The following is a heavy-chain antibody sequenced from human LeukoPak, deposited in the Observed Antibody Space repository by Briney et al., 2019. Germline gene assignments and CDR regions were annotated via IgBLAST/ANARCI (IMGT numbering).Heavy chain of an antibody. Sequence: GVAVRLPCAACGFTFSSYGMHWVRQAPGKGLEGVSFIRYDESNKYYADSVKGRFTISRDNAENSLFLHMNSLRAEDTAVYYCTRGGRYTSYYWFYWGQGTLVTVPS. J-gene: IGHJ4*02. CDR3: TRGGRYTSYYWFY. CDR1: GFTFSSYG. V-gene: IGHV3-30*02. CDR2: IRYDESNK. D-gene: IGHD1-26*01.